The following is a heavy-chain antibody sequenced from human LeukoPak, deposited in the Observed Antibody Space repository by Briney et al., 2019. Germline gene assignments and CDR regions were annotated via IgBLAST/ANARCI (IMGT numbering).Heavy chain of an antibody. J-gene: IGHJ4*02. Sequence: ASVKVSCKASGYTFTGYYMHWVRQAPGQGLEWMGRINPNSGGTNYAQKFQGRVTMTRDTSISTAYMELSRLSSDDTAVYYCARVLRITMVRGADTFDYWGQGTLVTVSS. D-gene: IGHD3-10*01. CDR3: ARVLRITMVRGADTFDY. CDR2: INPNSGGT. CDR1: GYTFTGYY. V-gene: IGHV1-2*06.